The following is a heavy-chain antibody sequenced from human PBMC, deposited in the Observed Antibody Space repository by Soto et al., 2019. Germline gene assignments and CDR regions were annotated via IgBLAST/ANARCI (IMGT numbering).Heavy chain of an antibody. CDR3: ARAPIDY. V-gene: IGHV3-21*01. CDR2: ISSTSSSI. J-gene: IGHJ4*02. Sequence: KPGGSLRLSCVASGFTFNIYGMNWVRQVPGKGLEWLSFISSTSSSINYADSMKGRFTVSRDNAKNSLYLQMNNLRAEDTAVYYCARAPIDYWGRGTLVTVSS. CDR1: GFTFNIYG.